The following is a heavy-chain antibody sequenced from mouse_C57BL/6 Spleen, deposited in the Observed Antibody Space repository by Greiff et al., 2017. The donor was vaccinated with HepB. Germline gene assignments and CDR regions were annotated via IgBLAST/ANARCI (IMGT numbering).Heavy chain of an antibody. CDR1: GFTFSSYA. Sequence: EVKLQESGEGLVKPGGSLKLSCAASGFTFSSYAMSWVRQTPEKRLEWVAYISSGGDYIYYADTVKGRFTISRDNARNTLYLQMSSLKSEDTAMYYCTHGSRGYFDVWGTGTTVTVSS. CDR3: THGSRGYFDV. J-gene: IGHJ1*03. D-gene: IGHD1-1*01. CDR2: ISSGGDYI. V-gene: IGHV5-9-1*02.